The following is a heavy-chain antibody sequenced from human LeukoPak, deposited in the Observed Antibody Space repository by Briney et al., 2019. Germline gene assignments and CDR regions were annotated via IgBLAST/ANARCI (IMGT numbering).Heavy chain of an antibody. CDR3: AKTQGYYDA. J-gene: IGHJ5*02. CDR1: GFTFSNYA. CDR2: IWGADDKT. V-gene: IGHV3-23*01. D-gene: IGHD2-15*01. Sequence: PGGSLRLSCVAPGFTFSNYAMTWVRQAPGKGLELVSGIWGADDKTVYGVAVKGLFTISRDNSKNTLYLQMNSLRADDTAVYYCAKTQGYYDAWGQGALVTVSS.